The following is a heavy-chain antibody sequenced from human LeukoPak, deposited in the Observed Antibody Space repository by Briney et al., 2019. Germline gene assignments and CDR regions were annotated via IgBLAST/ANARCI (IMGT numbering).Heavy chain of an antibody. V-gene: IGHV3-23*01. CDR3: AKGNTVMVLPGYFDL. Sequence: GGSLRLSCAASGFTFSSYAMSWVRQAPGKGLEWVSAISGSGGSTYYADSVKGRFTISRDNSKNTLYLQMNSLRAEDTAVYYCAKGNTVMVLPGYFDLWGRGTLVTVSS. D-gene: IGHD5-18*01. CDR2: ISGSGGST. CDR1: GFTFSSYA. J-gene: IGHJ2*01.